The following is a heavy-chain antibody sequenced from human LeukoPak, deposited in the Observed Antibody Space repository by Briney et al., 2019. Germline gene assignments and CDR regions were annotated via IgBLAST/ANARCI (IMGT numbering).Heavy chain of an antibody. D-gene: IGHD1-7*01. J-gene: IGHJ4*02. CDR3: ARGGYEGPNWNYNS. V-gene: IGHV5-51*01. CDR1: GYSFTSYW. CDR2: IYPGDSDI. Sequence: AEALMISWKGSGYSFTSYWIGWVRQMPGKGLEWMGSIYPGDSDIRYSPSSQGPVPISADNSISTAYLQWSSPKASDTAMYYCARGGYEGPNWNYNSWGQGTLVTVSS.